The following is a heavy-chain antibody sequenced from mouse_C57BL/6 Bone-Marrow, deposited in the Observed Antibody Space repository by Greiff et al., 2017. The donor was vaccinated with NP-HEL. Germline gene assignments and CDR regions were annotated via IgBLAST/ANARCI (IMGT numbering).Heavy chain of an antibody. V-gene: IGHV1-19*01. J-gene: IGHJ2*01. Sequence: VQLQQSGPVLVKPGASVKMSCKASGYTFTDYYMNWVKQSHGKSLEWIGVINPYNGGTSYNQKFKGKATLTVDKSSSTAYMELNSLTSEDSAVYYCARELTGFDYWGQGTTLTVSS. CDR1: GYTFTDYY. D-gene: IGHD4-1*01. CDR2: INPYNGGT. CDR3: ARELTGFDY.